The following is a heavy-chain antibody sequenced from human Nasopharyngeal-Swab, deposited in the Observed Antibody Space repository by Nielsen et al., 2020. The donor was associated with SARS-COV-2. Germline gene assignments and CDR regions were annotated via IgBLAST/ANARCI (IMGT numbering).Heavy chain of an antibody. V-gene: IGHV4-34*01. D-gene: IGHD1-26*01. CDR3: ARGPQGGSRRPYYFDY. CDR2: INHSGST. J-gene: IGHJ4*02. Sequence: WIRQPPGKGLEWIGEINHSGSTNYNPSLKSRGTISVDTSKNQFSLKLSSVTAADTAVYYCARGPQGGSRRPYYFDYWGQGTLVTVSS.